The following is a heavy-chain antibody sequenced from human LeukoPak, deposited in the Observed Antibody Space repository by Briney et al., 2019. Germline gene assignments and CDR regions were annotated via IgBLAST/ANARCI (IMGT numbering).Heavy chain of an antibody. Sequence: GESLKISCQGSGYSFTSHWIVWVRQMPGKGLEWMGIIYPGDSDTRYSPSFQGQVSISADKSISTAYLEWSSLKASDTAMYYCARRLRGYSYGYFDYWGQGTLVTVSS. D-gene: IGHD5-18*01. CDR2: IYPGDSDT. CDR1: GYSFTSHW. V-gene: IGHV5-51*01. J-gene: IGHJ4*02. CDR3: ARRLRGYSYGYFDY.